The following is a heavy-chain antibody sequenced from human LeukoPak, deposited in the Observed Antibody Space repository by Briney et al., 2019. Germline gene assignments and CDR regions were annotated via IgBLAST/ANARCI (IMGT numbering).Heavy chain of an antibody. D-gene: IGHD5-12*01. CDR1: GFTVSSNY. Sequence: GGSLRLSCAASGFTVSSNYMNWVRQAPGKWLEWVSVLYSAGNTYYADSVKGRFTISRDNSKNTPFLQMDSLRPEDTAVYYCARARDYIVVDFWGQGTLVTVSS. CDR2: LYSAGNT. V-gene: IGHV3-66*02. CDR3: ARARDYIVVDF. J-gene: IGHJ4*02.